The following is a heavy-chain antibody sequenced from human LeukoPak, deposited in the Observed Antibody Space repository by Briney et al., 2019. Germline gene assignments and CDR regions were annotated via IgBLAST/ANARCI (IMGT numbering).Heavy chain of an antibody. V-gene: IGHV4-61*03. CDR2: IYHSGST. D-gene: IGHD5-12*01. CDR3: ARAGSSGSDFSV. CDR1: GGSISTSNYY. Sequence: SETLSLTCTVSGGSISTSNYYWSWIRQPPGKGLEWIGYIYHSGSTNYNPSLKSRVTISVDTSKNHFSLKLSSVTAADTAVYYCARAGSSGSDFSVWGKGTTVTVSS. J-gene: IGHJ6*04.